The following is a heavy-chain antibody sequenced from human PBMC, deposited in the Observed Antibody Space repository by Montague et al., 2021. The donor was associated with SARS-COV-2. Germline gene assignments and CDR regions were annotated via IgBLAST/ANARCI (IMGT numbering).Heavy chain of an antibody. J-gene: IGHJ4*02. V-gene: IGHV4-38-2*02. D-gene: IGHD2-21*02. Sequence: SETLSLTCSVSGYFIGTGYYWGWIRQSPGKGLEWIGSNYLHGNAYYNPSLNSRVTISLDTSNNQFFLRPTSVTTSDTAVYYCARGRVTRAGFDYWGQGIRVIVSS. CDR1: GYFIGTGYY. CDR3: ARGRVTRAGFDY. CDR2: NYLHGNA.